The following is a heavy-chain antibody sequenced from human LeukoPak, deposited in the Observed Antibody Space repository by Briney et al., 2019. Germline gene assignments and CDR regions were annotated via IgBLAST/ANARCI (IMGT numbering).Heavy chain of an antibody. CDR3: ARDGGSYFGQTDY. V-gene: IGHV3-30-3*01. CDR1: GFTFSSYA. J-gene: IGHJ4*02. Sequence: GGSLRLSCAASGFTFSSYAMHWVRQAPGKGLEGVAVISYDGSNKYYADSVKGRFTISRDNSKNTLYLQMNSLRAEDTAVYYCARDGGSYFGQTDYWGQGTLVTVSS. D-gene: IGHD1-26*01. CDR2: ISYDGSNK.